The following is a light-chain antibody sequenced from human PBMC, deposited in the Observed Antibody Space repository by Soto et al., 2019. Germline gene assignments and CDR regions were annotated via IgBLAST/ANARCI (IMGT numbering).Light chain of an antibody. CDR2: AAS. CDR1: QSVRSNV. V-gene: IGKV3D-7*01. CDR3: QQDYNLPLT. J-gene: IGKJ4*01. Sequence: EIVLTQSPATLSLSPGQRATLSCRASQSVRSNVLSWYQQKPGQAPRLLIYAASARATGFPARFSGSGSGTAFTLTISSLQPEDVAVYYCQQDYNLPLTFGGGTKVEIK.